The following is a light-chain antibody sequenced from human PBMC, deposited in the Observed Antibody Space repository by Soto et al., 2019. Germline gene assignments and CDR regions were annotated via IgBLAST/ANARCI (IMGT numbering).Light chain of an antibody. CDR2: WAS. CDR1: QSVLYSSNNKNY. Sequence: DIVMTQSPDSLAVSLGERATINCKSSQSVLYSSNNKNYLAWYQQKPGQPPKLLIYWASTRESGVPDRFSGSGSGTGFTLTISSLQAEDVEVYYCQQYFSTPLTFGGGTKVEIK. CDR3: QQYFSTPLT. V-gene: IGKV4-1*01. J-gene: IGKJ4*01.